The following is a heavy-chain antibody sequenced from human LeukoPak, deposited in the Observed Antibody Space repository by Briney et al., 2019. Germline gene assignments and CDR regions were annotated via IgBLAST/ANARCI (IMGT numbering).Heavy chain of an antibody. CDR1: GGSLSGHY. CDR3: ARLLDNDISGDPDTFDV. D-gene: IGHD3-22*01. CDR2: VSYTGRT. J-gene: IGHJ3*01. Sequence: SETLSLTCTVSGGSLSGHYWSWIWQPPGKRLEWIGYVSYTGRTKYNPSLQSRVTISIDTSKSQFSLKLTSVTSADTAVYSCARLLDNDISGDPDTFDVWGQGTTVIVSS. V-gene: IGHV4-59*11.